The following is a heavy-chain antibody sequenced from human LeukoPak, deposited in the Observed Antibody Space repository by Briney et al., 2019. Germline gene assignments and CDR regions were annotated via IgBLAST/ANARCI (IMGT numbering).Heavy chain of an antibody. CDR2: ISPTGITT. J-gene: IGHJ4*02. Sequence: GGSLRLSCAAPGFTFSDYYMSWIRQAPGKGLEWASYISPTGITTYYADSVKGRFTISRDNAKNSLYLQMNSQRAEDTAVYYCASLYGGTGYWGQGTLVTVSS. V-gene: IGHV3-11*01. CDR1: GFTFSDYY. D-gene: IGHD4-23*01. CDR3: ASLYGGTGY.